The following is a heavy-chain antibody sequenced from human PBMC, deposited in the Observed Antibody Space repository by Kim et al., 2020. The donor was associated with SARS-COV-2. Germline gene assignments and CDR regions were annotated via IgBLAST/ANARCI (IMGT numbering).Heavy chain of an antibody. Sequence: SETLSLTCTVSGGSISSYYWSWIRQPPGKGLEWIGYIYYSGSTNYNPSLKSRVTISVDTSKNQFSLKLSSVTAADTAVYYCARGGSYTTVHFDYWGQGPLVTVSS. V-gene: IGHV4-59*13. CDR3: ARGGSYTTVHFDY. CDR2: IYYSGST. J-gene: IGHJ4*02. CDR1: GGSISSYY. D-gene: IGHD1-26*01.